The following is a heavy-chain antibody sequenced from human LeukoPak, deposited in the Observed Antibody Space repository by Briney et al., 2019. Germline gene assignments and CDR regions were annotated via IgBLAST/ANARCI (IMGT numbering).Heavy chain of an antibody. J-gene: IGHJ4*02. CDR3: ARSLSTAGIDY. V-gene: IGHV4-39*01. CDR2: IFYSGST. CDR1: GGSISSSSYY. D-gene: IGHD2-2*01. Sequence: PSETLSLTCSVSGGSISSSSYYWGWIRQPPGKGLEWIGSIFYSGSTYYNPSLKSRVTISVDTSRDQFSLNLRSVTAPDTAVYYCARSLSTAGIDYWGQGILVTVSS.